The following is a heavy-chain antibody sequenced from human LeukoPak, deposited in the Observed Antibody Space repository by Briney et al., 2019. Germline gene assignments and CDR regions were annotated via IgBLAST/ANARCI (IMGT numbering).Heavy chain of an antibody. CDR1: GGSISSSSYY. D-gene: IGHD3-9*01. V-gene: IGHV4-39*07. CDR2: IYYSGST. J-gene: IGHJ4*02. CDR3: ATLQGGFDWLSSPFDY. Sequence: PSETLSLTCTVSGGSISSSSYYWGWIRQPPGKGLEWIGSIYYSGSTYYNPSLKSRVTISVDTSKNQFSLKLGSVTAADTAVYYCATLQGGFDWLSSPFDYWGQGTLVTVSS.